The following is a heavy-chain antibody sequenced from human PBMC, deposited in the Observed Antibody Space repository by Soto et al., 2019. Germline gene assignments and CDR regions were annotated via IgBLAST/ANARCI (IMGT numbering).Heavy chain of an antibody. CDR1: GFTSSDAW. Sequence: GGSLRLSCAASGFTSSDAWMSWVRQAPGKGLEWVGRIKSNSDGATTDYAAPVKGRFTISRDDSTNMLYLQMSSLKTEDTAVYYCATVDRAMVRDSYYSYYYSMDVWGQGTTVTVSS. CDR2: IKSNSDGATT. D-gene: IGHD5-18*01. V-gene: IGHV3-15*01. J-gene: IGHJ6*02. CDR3: ATVDRAMVRDSYYSYYYSMDV.